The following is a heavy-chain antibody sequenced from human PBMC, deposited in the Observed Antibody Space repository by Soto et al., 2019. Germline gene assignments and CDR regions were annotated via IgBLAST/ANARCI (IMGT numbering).Heavy chain of an antibody. Sequence: GGSLRLSCAASGFTFSRHAMSWVRQAPGKGLEWVSGISGSGGSTYYADSVKGRFTISRDNSQNTLYLHMNSLRAEDTAVYHCAKDQYYSSGRNNWFDSWGQGTLVTVSS. J-gene: IGHJ5*01. CDR1: GFTFSRHA. CDR2: ISGSGGST. V-gene: IGHV3-23*01. CDR3: AKDQYYSSGRNNWFDS. D-gene: IGHD3-10*01.